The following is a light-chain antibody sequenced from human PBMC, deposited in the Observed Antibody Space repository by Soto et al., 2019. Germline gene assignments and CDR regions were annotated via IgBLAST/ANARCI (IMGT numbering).Light chain of an antibody. J-gene: IGKJ1*01. CDR2: GAS. CDR1: QIISSTY. CDR3: QQYSIWRT. V-gene: IGKV3-20*01. Sequence: DIVLTQSPGTLSLSPGERATLSCRASQIISSTYLGWYQQKPGQAPRLLIYGASSRATGIPDRFSGSGSGTDFTLTISSLQSEDFAVYYCQQYSIWRTFGQGTKVEIK.